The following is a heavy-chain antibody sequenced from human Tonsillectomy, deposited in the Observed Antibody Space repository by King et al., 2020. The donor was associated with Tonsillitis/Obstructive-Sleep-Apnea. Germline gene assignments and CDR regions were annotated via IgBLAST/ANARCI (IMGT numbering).Heavy chain of an antibody. V-gene: IGHV1-69*01. Sequence: QLVQSGAEVKKPGSSVKVSCRASGGTFSSYGISWVRQAPGQGLEWMGGIIPIFGTTNYAQKFQGRVTLTADESTSTAYMELSGLRSEDTAVYYCARGEGYCSSTSCYDYFDYWGQGTLVTVSS. CDR2: IIPIFGTT. CDR3: ARGEGYCSSTSCYDYFDY. J-gene: IGHJ4*02. CDR1: GGTFSSYG. D-gene: IGHD2-2*01.